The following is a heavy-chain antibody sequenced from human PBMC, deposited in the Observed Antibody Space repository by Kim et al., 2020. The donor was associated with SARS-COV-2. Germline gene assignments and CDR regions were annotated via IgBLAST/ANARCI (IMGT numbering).Heavy chain of an antibody. CDR1: GFTFSRYA. J-gene: IGHJ6*02. V-gene: IGHV3-23*05. CDR2: IDSSSTYI. D-gene: IGHD2-8*01. Sequence: GGSLRLSCSASGFTFSRYAMAWVRQAPGKGLEWVASIDSSSTYIHYADTVEGRFTISRDNSKNTLYLEMSSLRAEDTALYYCAKGIREIMYLGMDVWGQGTTVTVS. CDR3: AKGIREIMYLGMDV.